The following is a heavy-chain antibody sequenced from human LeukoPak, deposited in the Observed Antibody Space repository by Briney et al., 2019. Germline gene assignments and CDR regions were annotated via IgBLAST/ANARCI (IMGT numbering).Heavy chain of an antibody. Sequence: SETLSLTCTVSGGSFSSYYWSWIRQPPGKGLEWIGYIYTSGSTNYNPSLKSRVTISVDTSKNQFSLKLSSVTAADTAVYYCARRTVEYYYYMDVWGKGTTVTVSS. J-gene: IGHJ6*03. CDR1: GGSFSSYY. CDR3: ARRTVEYYYYMDV. CDR2: IYTSGST. D-gene: IGHD4-23*01. V-gene: IGHV4-4*09.